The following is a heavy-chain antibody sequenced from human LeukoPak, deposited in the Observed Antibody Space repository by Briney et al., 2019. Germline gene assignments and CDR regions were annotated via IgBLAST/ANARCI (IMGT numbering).Heavy chain of an antibody. Sequence: PSETLSLPCTVSGGSISNYYWSWIRQPPGQGLEWIGYIYFTGSADYNPSLKSRVTISVDTSKNQFSLNLISVTAADTAVYYCVRHYDSSSWYGRPFDYWGQGALVTVSP. CDR1: GGSISNYY. J-gene: IGHJ4*02. CDR3: VRHYDSSSWYGRPFDY. D-gene: IGHD3-22*01. CDR2: IYFTGSA. V-gene: IGHV4-59*08.